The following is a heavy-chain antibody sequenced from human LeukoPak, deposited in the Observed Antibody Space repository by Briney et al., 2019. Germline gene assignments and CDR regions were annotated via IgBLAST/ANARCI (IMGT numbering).Heavy chain of an antibody. CDR1: GFTFGDYS. V-gene: IGHV3-49*03. Sequence: GGSLRLSCTASGFTFGDYSMSWFRQAPGKGLEWVGFIRSKAYGGTTENAASVKGRFTISRDDFKSIAYLQMNSLKTEDTAVYYCARGGVYCSSVSCSVDYWGQGTLVTVSS. D-gene: IGHD2-2*01. J-gene: IGHJ4*02. CDR3: ARGGVYCSSVSCSVDY. CDR2: IRSKAYGGTT.